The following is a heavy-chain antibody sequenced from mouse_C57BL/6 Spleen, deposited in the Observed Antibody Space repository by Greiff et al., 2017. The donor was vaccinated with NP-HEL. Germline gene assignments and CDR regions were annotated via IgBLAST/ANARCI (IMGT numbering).Heavy chain of an antibody. CDR1: GYSFTGYY. D-gene: IGHD2-1*01. Sequence: EVQLQQSGPELVKPGASVKISCKASGYSFTGYYMNWVKQSPEKSLEWIGEINPSTGGTTYNQKFKAKATLTVDKSSSTAYMQLKSLTSEDSAVYYCARESTMVYFDYWGQGTTLTVSS. CDR3: ARESTMVYFDY. V-gene: IGHV1-42*01. CDR2: INPSTGGT. J-gene: IGHJ2*01.